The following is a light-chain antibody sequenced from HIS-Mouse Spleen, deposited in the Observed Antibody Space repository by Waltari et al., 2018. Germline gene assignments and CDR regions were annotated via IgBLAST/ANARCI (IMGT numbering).Light chain of an antibody. J-gene: IGLJ3*02. Sequence: SYVLTQPPSVSVAPGETARTTCGGNNIGSKSVHWYQQKPGPAPVLVVYDDSDRPAGIPERFSGSNSGNTATLTISRVEAGDEADYYCQVWDSSSDHLWVFGGGTKLTVL. CDR2: DDS. CDR1: NIGSKS. V-gene: IGLV3-21*02. CDR3: QVWDSSSDHLWV.